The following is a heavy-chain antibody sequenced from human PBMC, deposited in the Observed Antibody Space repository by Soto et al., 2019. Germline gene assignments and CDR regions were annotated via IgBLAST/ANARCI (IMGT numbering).Heavy chain of an antibody. CDR3: ARDRYGDYDGMDV. CDR1: GGSISGSNW. V-gene: IGHV4-4*02. D-gene: IGHD4-17*01. Sequence: QVQLQESGPGLVKPSGTLSLTCAVSGGSISGSNWWSWVRQPPGKGLEWIGEIYHSGNTNYNPSLKSRVTILVDKFKNKFFRKLSSVTAADTAVYYCARDRYGDYDGMDVWGQGTTVTVSS. CDR2: IYHSGNT. J-gene: IGHJ6*02.